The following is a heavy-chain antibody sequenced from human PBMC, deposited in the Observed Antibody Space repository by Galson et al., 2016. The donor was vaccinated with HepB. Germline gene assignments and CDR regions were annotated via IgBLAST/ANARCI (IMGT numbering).Heavy chain of an antibody. D-gene: IGHD6-6*01. CDR3: ARALEYRDAGSPYNWFES. V-gene: IGHV4-39*01. CDR2: VSYSGST. CDR1: GGSISSTSNHY. Sequence: SETLSLTCTVSGGSISSTSNHYWGWIRQSPGKGLEWIGSVSYSGSTHYSPSLKSRVTISGDTSKNQFYLKLNSMSAADTAVYYCARALEYRDAGSPYNWFESWSLGTLVTVSS. J-gene: IGHJ5*01.